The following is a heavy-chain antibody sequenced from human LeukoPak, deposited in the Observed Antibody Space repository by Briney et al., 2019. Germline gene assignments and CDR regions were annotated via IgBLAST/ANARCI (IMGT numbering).Heavy chain of an antibody. D-gene: IGHD6-19*01. CDR3: ARGPGYSSGWYPAD. CDR2: IYHSGST. Sequence: SETLSLTCTVSGYSISSGYYWGWIRQPPGKGLEWIGSIYHSGSTYYNPSLKSRVTISVDTSKNQFSLKLSSVTAADTAVYYCARGPGYSSGWYPADWGQGTLVTVSS. CDR1: GYSISSGYY. J-gene: IGHJ4*02. V-gene: IGHV4-38-2*02.